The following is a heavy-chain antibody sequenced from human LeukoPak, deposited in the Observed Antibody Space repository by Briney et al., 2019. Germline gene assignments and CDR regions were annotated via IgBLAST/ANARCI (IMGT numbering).Heavy chain of an antibody. CDR1: GFTFSSYG. Sequence: PGRSLRLSCAASGFTFSSYGMHWVRQAPGKGLEWVAVIWYDGSNKYYGDSVKGRFTISRDNSRNTLYLQMTSLRAEDTAVYYCARDLYSYGYLDYWGQGTLVTVSS. CDR3: ARDLYSYGYLDY. CDR2: IWYDGSNK. J-gene: IGHJ4*02. V-gene: IGHV3-33*01. D-gene: IGHD5-18*01.